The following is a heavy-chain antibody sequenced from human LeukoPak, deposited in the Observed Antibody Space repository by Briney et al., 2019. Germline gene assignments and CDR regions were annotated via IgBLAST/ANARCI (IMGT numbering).Heavy chain of an antibody. CDR2: INHSGST. J-gene: IGHJ4*02. V-gene: IGHV4-34*01. CDR3: ARSVCSSTSCYDY. CDR1: GGSFSGYY. D-gene: IGHD2-2*01. Sequence: SETLSLTCAVYGGSFSGYYWSWIRLPPGKGLEWIGEINHSGSTNYNPSLKSRVTISVDTSKNQFSLKLSSVTAADTAVYYCARSVCSSTSCYDYWGQGTLVTVSS.